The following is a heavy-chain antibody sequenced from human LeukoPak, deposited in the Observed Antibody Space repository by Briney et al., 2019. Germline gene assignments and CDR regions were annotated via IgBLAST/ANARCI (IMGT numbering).Heavy chain of an antibody. D-gene: IGHD2-2*01. Sequence: GGSLRLSCAAYGFTFSNYWMSRVRQAPGKGLEWVANVRPDGSEIQCVDSMKGRFTVSRDNSENSLYLRMSSLRAEDTAVYYCATTTRSRSWDYWGQGTLVTVSS. CDR1: GFTFSNYW. CDR2: VRPDGSEI. CDR3: ATTTRSRSWDY. J-gene: IGHJ4*02. V-gene: IGHV3-7*01.